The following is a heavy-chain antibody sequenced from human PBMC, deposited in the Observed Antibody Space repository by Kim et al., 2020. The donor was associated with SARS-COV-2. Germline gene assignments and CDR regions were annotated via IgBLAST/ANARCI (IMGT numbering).Heavy chain of an antibody. CDR1: GGSFSGYY. CDR3: ARGGNTIFGVVIFLRERANKYNWFDP. CDR2: INHSGST. Sequence: SETLSLTCAVYGGSFSGYYWSWIRQPPGKGLEWIGEINHSGSTNYNPSLKSRVTISVDTSKNQFSLKLSSVTAADTAVYYCARGGNTIFGVVIFLRERANKYNWFDPWGQGTLVTVSS. J-gene: IGHJ5*02. D-gene: IGHD3-3*01. V-gene: IGHV4-34*01.